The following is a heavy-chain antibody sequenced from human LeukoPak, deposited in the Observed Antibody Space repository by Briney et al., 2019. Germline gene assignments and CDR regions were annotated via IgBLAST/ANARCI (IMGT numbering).Heavy chain of an antibody. CDR3: VSVVVAAMVPTY. D-gene: IGHD2-15*01. CDR1: GYALTELS. J-gene: IGHJ4*02. V-gene: IGHV1-24*01. CDR2: FDPEDGET. Sequence: GASVKVSCKVSGYALTELSMHWVRQAPGKGLEWMGGFDPEDGETIYAQKFQGRVTMTEDTSTDTAYMELSSLRSEDTAVYYCVSVVVAAMVPTYWGQGTLVTVPS.